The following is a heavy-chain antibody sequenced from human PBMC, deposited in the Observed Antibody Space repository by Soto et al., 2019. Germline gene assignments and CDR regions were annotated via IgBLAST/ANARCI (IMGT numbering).Heavy chain of an antibody. CDR3: ARGLEVVLVPAAIAFWFDP. V-gene: IGHV4-31*03. CDR1: GVSISSFGYY. D-gene: IGHD2-2*01. J-gene: IGHJ5*02. Sequence: SDTLSLTCTLAGVSISSFGYYWRWIRQHPGKGLEWIGYIYYSGSTYYNPSLKSRVTISVDTSKNQFSLNLSSVTAADTAVYYCARGLEVVLVPAAIAFWFDPWGQGTLVTVS. CDR2: IYYSGST.